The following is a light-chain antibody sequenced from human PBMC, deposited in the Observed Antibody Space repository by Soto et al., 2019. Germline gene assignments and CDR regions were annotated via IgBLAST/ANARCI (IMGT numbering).Light chain of an antibody. V-gene: IGLV1-44*01. CDR2: SNN. CDR1: SSNIGSNT. J-gene: IGLJ3*02. Sequence: QSVLTQPPSASGTPGQRVTISCAGSSSNIGSNTVNWYQQLPGTAPKLLIYSNNQRPSGVPDRFSGSKSGTSASPAIRGLQYEHEADHYCRAWDDGLNSKVFGGGTQLTVL. CDR3: RAWDDGLNSKV.